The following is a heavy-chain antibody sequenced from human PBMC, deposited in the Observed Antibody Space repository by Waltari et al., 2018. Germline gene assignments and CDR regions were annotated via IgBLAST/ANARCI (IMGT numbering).Heavy chain of an antibody. CDR1: GGSFSGYY. V-gene: IGHV4-34*01. CDR3: ARRIFWSGYYTFDY. CDR2: INHSGST. Sequence: QVQLQESGPGLVKPSETLSLTCAVYGGSFSGYYWSWIRQPPGKGLEWIGEINHSGSTNYNPSLKSRVTISVDTSKNQFSLKLSSVTAADTAVYYCARRIFWSGYYTFDYWGQGTLVTVSS. J-gene: IGHJ4*02. D-gene: IGHD3-3*01.